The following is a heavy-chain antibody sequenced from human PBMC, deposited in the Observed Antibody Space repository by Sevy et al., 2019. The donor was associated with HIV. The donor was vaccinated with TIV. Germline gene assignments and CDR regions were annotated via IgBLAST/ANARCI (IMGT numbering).Heavy chain of an antibody. Sequence: SQTLSLTCAVYGGSFSGYYWSWIRQPPGKVLEWIGEINHSGSTNYNPSLKSRVTISVDTSKNQFSLKLSSVTAADTAVYYCARVSFYDFWSGYDYYYYGMDVSGQGTSVTVSS. CDR1: GGSFSGYY. D-gene: IGHD3-3*01. V-gene: IGHV4-34*01. CDR3: ARVSFYDFWSGYDYYYYGMDV. J-gene: IGHJ6*02. CDR2: INHSGST.